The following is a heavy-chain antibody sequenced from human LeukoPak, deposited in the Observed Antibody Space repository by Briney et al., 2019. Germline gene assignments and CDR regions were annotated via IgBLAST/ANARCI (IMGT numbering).Heavy chain of an antibody. V-gene: IGHV3-11*01. CDR3: ARVLRSGGSADP. Sequence: GGSLRLSCAASGFTFSDYYMTWIRQAPGKGLEWVSYISSSGSTIYYADSVKGRFTMSRDNAKNSLYLRMNSLRAEDTAVYFCARVLRSGGSADPWGQGTLVTVSS. CDR2: ISSSGSTI. J-gene: IGHJ5*02. D-gene: IGHD2-15*01. CDR1: GFTFSDYY.